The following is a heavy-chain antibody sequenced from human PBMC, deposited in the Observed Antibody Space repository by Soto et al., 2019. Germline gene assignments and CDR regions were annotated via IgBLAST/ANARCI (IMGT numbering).Heavy chain of an antibody. Sequence: GGSLRLSCSASGFTFTSFAIHWVRQAPGKGLEWVAVISENGVNKYSAESVRGRFVISRDNSKNTVELEMNSLRPEDTAIYFCARRLTKTVSALGYWGQGTLVTVS. V-gene: IGHV3-30*09. J-gene: IGHJ4*02. CDR2: ISENGVNK. CDR1: GFTFTSFA. CDR3: ARRLTKTVSALGY. D-gene: IGHD2-8*01.